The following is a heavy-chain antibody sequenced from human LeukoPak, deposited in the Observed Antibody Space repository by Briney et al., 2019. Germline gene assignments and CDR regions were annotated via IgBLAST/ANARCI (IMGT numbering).Heavy chain of an antibody. CDR2: ISAYNGNT. V-gene: IGHV1-18*01. J-gene: IGHJ4*02. Sequence: EASVKVSCNASGYTFTSYGISWVRQAPGQGLEWMGWISAYNGNTNYAQKLQGRVTMTTDTSTSTAYMELRSLRSDDTAVYYCARDTLRAPADYWGQGTLVTVSS. CDR3: ARDTLRAPADY. CDR1: GYTFTSYG.